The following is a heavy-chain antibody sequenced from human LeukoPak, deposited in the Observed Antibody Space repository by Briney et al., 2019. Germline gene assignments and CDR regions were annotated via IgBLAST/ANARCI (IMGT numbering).Heavy chain of an antibody. CDR1: GYTFTGYY. CDR3: ARYSGHEPFDF. Sequence: GASVKVSCKASGYTFTGYYLHWVRQAPGQGLVWMGWINPNSGGTNYAQKFQGRVAMTRDTSISTAYMELRSLTSDDTANCASARYSGHEPFDFWGQGTLVTVST. V-gene: IGHV1-2*02. D-gene: IGHD5-12*01. J-gene: IGHJ4*02. CDR2: INPNSGGT.